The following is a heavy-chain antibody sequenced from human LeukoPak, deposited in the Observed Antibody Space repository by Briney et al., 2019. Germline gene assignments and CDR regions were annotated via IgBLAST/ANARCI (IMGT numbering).Heavy chain of an antibody. D-gene: IGHD1-26*01. Sequence: GGSLRLSCAASGFTFSSYAMSWVRQAPGKGLEWVSVISGSSDITYYADSVKGRFTISRDNSKNTLYLQLNSLRAEDTAVYYCATASGTYTSTYWGQGTLVTVSS. CDR2: ISGSSDIT. CDR1: GFTFSSYA. J-gene: IGHJ4*02. CDR3: ATASGTYTSTY. V-gene: IGHV3-23*01.